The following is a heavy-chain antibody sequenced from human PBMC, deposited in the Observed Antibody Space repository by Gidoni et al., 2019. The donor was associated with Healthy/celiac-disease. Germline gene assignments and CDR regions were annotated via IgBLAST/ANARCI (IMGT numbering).Heavy chain of an antibody. Sequence: EVQLVESGGGLVQPGGSLRLSCAASGFTFSSYWMSWVRQAPGKGLEWVANIKQDGSEKYYVDSVKGRFTISRDNAKNSLYLQMNSLRAEDTAVYYCARDRGWFGYYGMDVWGQGTTVTVSS. CDR2: IKQDGSEK. V-gene: IGHV3-7*04. CDR1: GFTFSSYW. CDR3: ARDRGWFGYYGMDV. J-gene: IGHJ6*02. D-gene: IGHD3-10*01.